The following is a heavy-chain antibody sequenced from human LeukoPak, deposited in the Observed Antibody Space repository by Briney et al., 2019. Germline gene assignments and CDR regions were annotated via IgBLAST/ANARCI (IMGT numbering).Heavy chain of an antibody. D-gene: IGHD3-10*01. CDR2: IFYSGST. CDR3: ATHPVGGSVDI. V-gene: IGHV4-59*11. CDR1: GASLRSHY. Sequence: QVQLQESGPGLVKPSETLSLTCTVSGASLRSHYWRWIRQPPGQGPGWIGYIFYSGSTHYNPPLKSRVTISVDTPKNQFSLKLSSVTAADTAVYYCATHPVGGSVDIWGQGTMVTVSS. J-gene: IGHJ3*02.